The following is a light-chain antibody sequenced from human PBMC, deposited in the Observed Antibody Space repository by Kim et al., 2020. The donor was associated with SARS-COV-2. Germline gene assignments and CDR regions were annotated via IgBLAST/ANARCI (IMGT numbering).Light chain of an antibody. Sequence: SPGERATLSCRASQSVRSSYFAWYQQRPGQAPRLLIYSASSRATGIPDRFSGSGSGTDFSLTISRLEPEDFAVYYCQQYASSPWTFGQGTKVDIK. CDR1: QSVRSSY. CDR3: QQYASSPWT. CDR2: SAS. J-gene: IGKJ1*01. V-gene: IGKV3-20*01.